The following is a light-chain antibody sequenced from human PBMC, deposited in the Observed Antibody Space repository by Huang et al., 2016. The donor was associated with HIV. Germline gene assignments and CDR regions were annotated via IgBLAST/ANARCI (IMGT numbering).Light chain of an antibody. J-gene: IGKJ3*01. CDR1: QSIGDY. Sequence: DIQMTQSPSSLSASVGERVTITCRTSQSIGDYLNWYQQKPGSAPKLLIYRSSILTSGVPSTFRGTGSGTDFTLTVSGLQFEDFATYYCQQSHSSPLTFGPGTKVDI. CDR2: RSS. V-gene: IGKV1-39*01. CDR3: QQSHSSPLT.